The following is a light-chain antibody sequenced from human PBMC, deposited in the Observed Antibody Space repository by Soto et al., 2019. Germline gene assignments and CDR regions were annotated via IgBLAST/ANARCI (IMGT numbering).Light chain of an antibody. CDR3: QKYNKAPWI. Sequence: DIQVTQSPPSLSASVGDRVTITCRASRDIDNSLAWYQQVPGKAPKLLLYAASTLQSGVPSRFRGSGSGTSFILTITSLQPEDVATYYCQKYNKAPWIFGQGTKVDIK. V-gene: IGKV1-27*01. CDR2: AAS. CDR1: RDIDNS. J-gene: IGKJ1*01.